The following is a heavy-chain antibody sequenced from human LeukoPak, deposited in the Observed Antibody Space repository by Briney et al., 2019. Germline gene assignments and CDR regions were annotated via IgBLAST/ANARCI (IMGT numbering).Heavy chain of an antibody. CDR3: ARVNPISSGFYAY. D-gene: IGHD3-22*01. Sequence: EGSLRLSCAASGFTFSDYYMTWIHQAPGKGLEWLSYISGSSSNTNYADSVQGRFTISRDNDKNSLYLQMNSLRAEDTAVYYCARVNPISSGFYAYWGQGTLVTVSS. V-gene: IGHV3-11*06. CDR1: GFTFSDYY. J-gene: IGHJ4*02. CDR2: ISGSSSNT.